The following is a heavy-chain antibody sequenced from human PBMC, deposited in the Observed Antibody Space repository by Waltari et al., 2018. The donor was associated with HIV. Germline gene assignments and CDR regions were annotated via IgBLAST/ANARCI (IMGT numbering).Heavy chain of an antibody. J-gene: IGHJ6*02. CDR3: ARPIVVGALGYGMDV. CDR2: IYYSGST. V-gene: IGHV4-39*01. CDR1: GGSISSSSYY. D-gene: IGHD2-2*01. Sequence: PGLVKPSETLSLTCTVSGGSISSSSYYWGWIRQPPGKGLEWIWSIYYSGSTYYNPSLKSRVTISVDTSKNQFSLKLSSVTAADTAVYYCARPIVVGALGYGMDVWGQGTTVTVSS.